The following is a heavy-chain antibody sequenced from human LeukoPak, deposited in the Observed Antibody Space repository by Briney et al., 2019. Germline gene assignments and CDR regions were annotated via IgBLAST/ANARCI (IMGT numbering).Heavy chain of an antibody. V-gene: IGHV3-21*01. J-gene: IGHJ6*03. D-gene: IGHD3-3*01. Sequence: GGSLRLSCAASGFTFSSYSMNWVRQAPGKGLEWVSSISSSSSYIYYADSVKGRFTISRDNAKNSLYLQMNSLRAEDTAVYYCARERESKTYYDFWSGGSMDVWGKGTTVTVSS. CDR3: ARERESKTYYDFWSGGSMDV. CDR1: GFTFSSYS. CDR2: ISSSSSYI.